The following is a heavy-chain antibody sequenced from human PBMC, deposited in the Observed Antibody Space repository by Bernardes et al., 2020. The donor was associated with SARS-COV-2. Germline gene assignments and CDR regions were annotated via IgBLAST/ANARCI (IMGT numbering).Heavy chain of an antibody. J-gene: IGHJ2*01. CDR1: GGSFSGYY. V-gene: IGHV4-34*01. CDR2: INHRGST. Sequence: SETLSLTCAAYGGSFSGYYWSWIRQPPGKGLEWIGEINHRGSTNYNPSLKSRVTISVETSKNQFSLKRSSVTAADTAVYYCARERIGIAARPRNWYFDLWCRGTLVTVSS. D-gene: IGHD6-6*01. CDR3: ARERIGIAARPRNWYFDL.